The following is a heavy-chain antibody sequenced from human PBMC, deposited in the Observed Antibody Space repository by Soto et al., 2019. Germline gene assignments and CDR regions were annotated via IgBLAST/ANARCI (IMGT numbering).Heavy chain of an antibody. CDR2: IDPNAGST. CDR3: ARPLAMAHQYFCCGMDV. Sequence: QVQLVQSGAEVKKPGASVKVSCKASGYAFTSYYIPWVRRAPGQGLEWMGIIDPNAGSTTYAQKFHDRLTFTRDTSTSTVYMELSGLTSEDTAVYYCARPLAMAHQYFCCGMDVWGQGTTVTVSS. CDR1: GYAFTSYY. V-gene: IGHV1-46*01. J-gene: IGHJ6*02.